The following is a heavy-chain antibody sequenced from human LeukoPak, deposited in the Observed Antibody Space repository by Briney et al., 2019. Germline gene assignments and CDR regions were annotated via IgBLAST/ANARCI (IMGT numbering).Heavy chain of an antibody. CDR1: GGSISSYY. D-gene: IGHD4-4*01. CDR3: AREGHYSDYYYGMDV. CDR2: IYYSGRT. Sequence: SETLSLTCTVSGGSISSYYWSWIRQPPGKGLEWIGYIYYSGRTNYNPSLKSRVTISVDTSKNQFSLKLSSVTAADTAVYYCAREGHYSDYYYGMDVWGQGTAVTVSS. J-gene: IGHJ6*02. V-gene: IGHV4-59*01.